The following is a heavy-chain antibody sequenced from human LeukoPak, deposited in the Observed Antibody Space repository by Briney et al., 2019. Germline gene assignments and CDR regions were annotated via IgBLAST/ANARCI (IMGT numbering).Heavy chain of an antibody. Sequence: GGSLRLSCAASGFTFSNYWMHWVRQAPGKGLVWVSRIYHDGTSTTYADSVKGRFTISRDNAKNSLYLQMNSLRAEDTAVYYCAELGITMIGGVWGKGTTVTISS. V-gene: IGHV3-74*01. J-gene: IGHJ6*04. CDR3: AELGITMIGGV. CDR2: IYHDGTST. D-gene: IGHD3-10*02. CDR1: GFTFSNYW.